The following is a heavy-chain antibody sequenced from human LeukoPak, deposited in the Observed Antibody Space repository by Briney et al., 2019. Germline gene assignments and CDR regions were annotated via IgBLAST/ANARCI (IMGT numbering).Heavy chain of an antibody. Sequence: ASVKVSCKASGYTFTSYAMNWVRQAPGQGLEWMGWINSNSGGTNYAQKFQGRVTMTRDTSISTAYMELSRLRSDDTAVYYCARDAIAAAGTQLPYYYYMDVWGKGTTVTISS. CDR1: GYTFTSYA. V-gene: IGHV1-2*02. D-gene: IGHD6-13*01. CDR3: ARDAIAAAGTQLPYYYYMDV. J-gene: IGHJ6*03. CDR2: INSNSGGT.